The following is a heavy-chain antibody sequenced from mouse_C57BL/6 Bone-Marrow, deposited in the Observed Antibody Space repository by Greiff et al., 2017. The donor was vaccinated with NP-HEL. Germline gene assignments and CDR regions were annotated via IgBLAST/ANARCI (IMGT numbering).Heavy chain of an antibody. CDR1: GFTFSSYA. CDR3: TREPGLHFDY. CDR2: ISSGGDYI. V-gene: IGHV5-9-1*02. J-gene: IGHJ2*01. D-gene: IGHD3-3*01. Sequence: EVKLVESGEGLVKPGGSLKLSCAASGFTFSSYAMSWVRQTPEKRLEWVAYISSGGDYIYYADTVKGRFTISRDNARNTLYLQLSRLKSEDTAMYYCTREPGLHFDYWGQGTTLTVSS.